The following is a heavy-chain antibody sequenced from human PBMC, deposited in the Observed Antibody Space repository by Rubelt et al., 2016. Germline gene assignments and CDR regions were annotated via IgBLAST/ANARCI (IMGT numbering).Heavy chain of an antibody. J-gene: IGHJ5*02. D-gene: IGHD3-10*01. CDR2: IYYTGST. CDR3: TKEPGGSGFDP. CDR1: GGSISSGTDY. V-gene: IGHV4-39*07. Sequence: QVQLQESGPGLVKTSGTLSLTCTVSGGSISSGTDYWGWIRQPPGKGLEWIGSIYYTGSTYYNSSLKSRVTISLDMSKKYFSLKRTSVTAADTAVYYCTKEPGGSGFDPWGQGTLVTVSS.